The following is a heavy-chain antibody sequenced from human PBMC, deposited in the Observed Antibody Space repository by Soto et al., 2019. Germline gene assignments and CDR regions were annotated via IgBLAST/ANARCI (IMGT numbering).Heavy chain of an antibody. Sequence: ASVKVSCKVSGYTLTELSMHWVRQAPGKGLEWMGGFDPEDGETIYAQKFQGRVTMTEDTSTDTAYMELSSLRSEDTAVYYCATSGYASYSQRPFDYWGQGTLVTVSS. CDR2: FDPEDGET. V-gene: IGHV1-24*01. D-gene: IGHD5-12*01. CDR3: ATSGYASYSQRPFDY. J-gene: IGHJ4*02. CDR1: GYTLTELS.